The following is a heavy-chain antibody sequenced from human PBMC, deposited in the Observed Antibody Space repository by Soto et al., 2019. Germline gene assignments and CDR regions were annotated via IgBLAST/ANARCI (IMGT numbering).Heavy chain of an antibody. V-gene: IGHV3-23*01. CDR2: ISGSGGST. CDR1: GFTFSSYA. Sequence: GGSLRLSCAASGFTFSSYAMSWVRQAPGKGLEWVSAISGSGGSTYYADSVKGRFTISRDNSKNTLYLQMNSLRAEDTAVYYCAKDYCSSTSCGVWEYLDYWGQGTLVTVSS. J-gene: IGHJ4*02. D-gene: IGHD2-2*01. CDR3: AKDYCSSTSCGVWEYLDY.